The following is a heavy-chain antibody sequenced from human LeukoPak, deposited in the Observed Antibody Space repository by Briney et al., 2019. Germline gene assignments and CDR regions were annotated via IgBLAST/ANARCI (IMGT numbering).Heavy chain of an antibody. J-gene: IGHJ6*02. CDR2: ISSRGSYR. CDR3: VRGSRKLGGMDV. D-gene: IGHD1-7*01. CDR1: GFIFSNHS. V-gene: IGHV3-21*01. Sequence: GGSLRLSCVVSGFIFSNHSMNWVRQAPGRGLEWVSSISSRGSYRFYADSVKGRFTISRDNASKSLSLQMTSLRGEDTAVYYYVRGSRKLGGMDVWGQGTTVTVSS.